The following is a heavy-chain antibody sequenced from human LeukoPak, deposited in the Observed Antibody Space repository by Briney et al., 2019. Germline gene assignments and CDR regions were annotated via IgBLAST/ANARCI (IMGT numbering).Heavy chain of an antibody. J-gene: IGHJ4*02. V-gene: IGHV3-48*01. Sequence: PGGSLRLSCVMSGFTFNSEPMNWVRQAPGKGLDWIAHIRSDSKTIVYADSVKGRFTISRDNAKNSLSLQMNSLRAEDTAVYFCARDYDWAFDYWGQGILVTVAP. CDR1: GFTFNSEP. D-gene: IGHD3-16*01. CDR2: IRSDSKTI. CDR3: ARDYDWAFDY.